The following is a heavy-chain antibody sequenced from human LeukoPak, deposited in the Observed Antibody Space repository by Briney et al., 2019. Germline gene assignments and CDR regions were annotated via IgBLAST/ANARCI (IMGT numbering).Heavy chain of an antibody. Sequence: SETLSLTCTVSGDSISSGYFWGWIRQPPGKGLEWIGSTYHGGTTYYNPSLKSRVIISLDMSKNQFSLKLRSVTAADTAVYYCASYVWGSYRYHDAFDIWGQGTMVTVSS. CDR2: TYHGGTT. J-gene: IGHJ3*02. CDR1: GDSISSGYF. V-gene: IGHV4-38-2*02. CDR3: ASYVWGSYRYHDAFDI. D-gene: IGHD3-16*02.